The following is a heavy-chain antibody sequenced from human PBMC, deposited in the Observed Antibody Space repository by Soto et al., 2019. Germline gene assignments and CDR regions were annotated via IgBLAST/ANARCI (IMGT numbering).Heavy chain of an antibody. Sequence: QVQLVQSGAEVKKPGASVKVSCKASGYNSVTYAMHWVRQAPGQGLEWMGWVTIGDGGTRYSHKFQGRIAITRNTSAETVYIELSSLTSEDTAVYYCVREDPGFDPWGQGTLVTVSS. CDR3: VREDPGFDP. CDR1: GYNSVTYA. V-gene: IGHV1-3*04. CDR2: VTIGDGGT. J-gene: IGHJ5*02.